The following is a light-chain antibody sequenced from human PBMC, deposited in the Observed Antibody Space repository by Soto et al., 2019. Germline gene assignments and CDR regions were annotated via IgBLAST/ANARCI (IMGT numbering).Light chain of an antibody. CDR2: DAS. Sequence: EIVLTQSPATLSLSPGERATLSCRASQSVGSWLAWYQQKPGQAPRLLIYDASNRAAGIPARFSGSGSGTDFTPTISRPEPEDFAVYYCQQRVNWLTFRGGPKVEIK. J-gene: IGKJ4*01. V-gene: IGKV3-11*01. CDR1: QSVGSW. CDR3: QQRVNWLT.